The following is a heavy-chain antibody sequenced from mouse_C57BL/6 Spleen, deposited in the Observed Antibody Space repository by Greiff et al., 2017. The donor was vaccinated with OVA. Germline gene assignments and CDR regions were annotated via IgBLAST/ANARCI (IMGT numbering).Heavy chain of an antibody. V-gene: IGHV1-15*01. CDR3: TREEVGRAWFAY. CDR1: GYTFTDYE. J-gene: IGHJ3*01. Sequence: VQLQQSGAELVRPGASVTLSCKASGYTFTDYEMHWVKQTPVHGLEWIGAIDPETGGTAYNQKFKGKAILTADKSSSTAYMELRSLTSEDSAVYYCTREEVGRAWFAYWGQGTLVTVSA. CDR2: IDPETGGT. D-gene: IGHD4-1*01.